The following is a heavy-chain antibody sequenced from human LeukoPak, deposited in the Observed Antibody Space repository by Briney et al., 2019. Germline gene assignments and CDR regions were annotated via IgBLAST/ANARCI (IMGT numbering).Heavy chain of an antibody. CDR2: ISYDGSSK. V-gene: IGHV3-30*18. Sequence: GGSLRLSCAASGFTFSSHAMHWVRQAPGKGLEWVAIISYDGSSKYYADSVEGRFTISRDNSKNTLYLQMNSLRPEDTAVYYCAKLGYGSGSYLPLDYWGQGTLVTVSS. D-gene: IGHD3-10*01. CDR1: GFTFSSHA. CDR3: AKLGYGSGSYLPLDY. J-gene: IGHJ4*02.